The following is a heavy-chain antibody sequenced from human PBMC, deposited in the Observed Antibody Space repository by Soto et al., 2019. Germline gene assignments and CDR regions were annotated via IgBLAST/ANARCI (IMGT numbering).Heavy chain of an antibody. Sequence: QVQLVQSGAEVKKPGASVKVSCKASGYTFTGYYMHWVRQAPGQGLEWMGWINPNSGGTNYAQKLQGWVTMTRDTSISTAYMELSRLRSDDTAVYYCARGTPVATIRVGATQGWFDPWGQGTLVTVSS. J-gene: IGHJ5*02. D-gene: IGHD5-12*01. CDR2: INPNSGGT. V-gene: IGHV1-2*04. CDR1: GYTFTGYY. CDR3: ARGTPVATIRVGATQGWFDP.